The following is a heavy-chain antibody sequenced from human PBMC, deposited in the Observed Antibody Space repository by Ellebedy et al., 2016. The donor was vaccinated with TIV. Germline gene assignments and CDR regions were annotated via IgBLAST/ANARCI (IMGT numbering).Heavy chain of an antibody. Sequence: ASVKVSXXTSGYTFANYYLHWLRQAPGQGLEWMGIINPSGGDTSYAQKFQGRLTVTMDTSTRKVYMELTNLRGDDTAVYYCAIGQLDYWGQGTLVSVSS. J-gene: IGHJ4*02. CDR3: AIGQLDY. CDR2: INPSGGDT. CDR1: GYTFANYY. V-gene: IGHV1-46*01. D-gene: IGHD3/OR15-3a*01.